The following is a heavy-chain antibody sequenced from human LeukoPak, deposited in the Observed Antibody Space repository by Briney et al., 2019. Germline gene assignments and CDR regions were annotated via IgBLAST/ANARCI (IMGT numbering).Heavy chain of an antibody. J-gene: IGHJ6*03. CDR3: ARARRIAAAGTYYYYYMDV. D-gene: IGHD6-13*01. Sequence: SVKVSCKASGGTFSSYAISWVRQAPGQGLEWMGGIIPIFGTANYAQKFKGRVTITTDESTSTAYMELSSLRSEDTAVYYCARARRIAAAGTYYYYYMDVWGKGTTVTVSS. CDR1: GGTFSSYA. CDR2: IIPIFGTA. V-gene: IGHV1-69*05.